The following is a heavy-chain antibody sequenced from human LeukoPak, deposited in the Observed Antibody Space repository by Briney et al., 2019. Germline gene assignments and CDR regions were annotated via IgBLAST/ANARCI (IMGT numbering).Heavy chain of an antibody. CDR3: AVLAATDRGRFDY. D-gene: IGHD3-16*01. V-gene: IGHV3-74*01. CDR2: INSDGSRT. J-gene: IGHJ4*02. Sequence: GGSLRLSCAASGFTFSSYWMHWVRQAPGKGLVWVSRINSDGSRTSYAGSVKGRFTISRDNAKNTLYLQMNSLRAEDTAVYYCAVLAATDRGRFDYWGQGTLVTVSS. CDR1: GFTFSSYW.